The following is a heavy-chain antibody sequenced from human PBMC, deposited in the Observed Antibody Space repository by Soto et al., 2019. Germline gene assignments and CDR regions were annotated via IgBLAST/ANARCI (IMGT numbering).Heavy chain of an antibody. J-gene: IGHJ5*02. D-gene: IGHD6-6*01. Sequence: QVQLQESGPGLVKPSQTLSLTCTVSGGSISSGDYYWSWIRQPPGKGLEWIGYIYHSGSTYYNPPPKSRVXTXVXXSRNQFSLKLSSVPAADTAVYYSARERPDGARLDPWGQGTLVTVSS. CDR2: IYHSGST. V-gene: IGHV4-30-4*01. CDR1: GGSISSGDYY. CDR3: ARERPDGARLDP.